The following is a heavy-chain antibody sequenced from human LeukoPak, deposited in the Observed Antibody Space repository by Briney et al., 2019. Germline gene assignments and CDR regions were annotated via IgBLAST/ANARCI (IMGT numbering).Heavy chain of an antibody. Sequence: GGSLRLSCAAPGFTFSGYTLHWVRQAPGKGLEWVANINHEGGDIHYVDSVKGRFTISRDNAKDSLYLQMNSLRDEDTAVYYCATYINWVAGDDWGQGTTVTVSS. V-gene: IGHV3-7*01. CDR1: GFTFSGYT. J-gene: IGHJ6*02. CDR3: ATYINWVAGDD. CDR2: INHEGGDI. D-gene: IGHD1-1*01.